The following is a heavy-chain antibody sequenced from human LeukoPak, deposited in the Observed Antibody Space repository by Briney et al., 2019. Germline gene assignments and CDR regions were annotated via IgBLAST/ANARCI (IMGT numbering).Heavy chain of an antibody. CDR1: GGSIIKYY. CDR3: ARARDGYYNNAFDI. CDR2: SYASGST. D-gene: IGHD5-24*01. V-gene: IGHV4-4*09. Sequence: PSETLSLTCSGSGGSIIKYYWGWIRQPPRKGLEGIGHSYASGSTTYNPSLKGRITISVDMSKNPLSLKGSSVTAADTAVYYCARARDGYYNNAFDIWGQGTMVTVSS. J-gene: IGHJ3*02.